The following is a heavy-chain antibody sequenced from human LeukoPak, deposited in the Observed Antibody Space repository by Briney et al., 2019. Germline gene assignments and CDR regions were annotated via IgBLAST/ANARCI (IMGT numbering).Heavy chain of an antibody. CDR2: IYDNGST. Sequence: SETLSLTSAVSGGSISRSNWWSRVRQSPGKGLEWFGEIYDNGSTNYNPSLKSRVTISVDKSKNQFSLKLSSVTAADTAVYYCASQLSTMVRGVHDYWGQGTLVTVSS. D-gene: IGHD3-10*01. CDR1: GGSISRSNW. J-gene: IGHJ4*02. CDR3: ASQLSTMVRGVHDY. V-gene: IGHV4-4*02.